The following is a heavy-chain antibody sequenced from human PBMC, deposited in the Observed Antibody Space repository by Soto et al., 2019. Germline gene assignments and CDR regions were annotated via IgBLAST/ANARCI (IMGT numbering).Heavy chain of an antibody. D-gene: IGHD3-22*01. J-gene: IGHJ4*02. CDR1: GGSISSGGYY. CDR2: INYSGST. V-gene: IGHV4-31*03. CDR3: AEGYYDSSGYSGGVYFDY. Sequence: QVQLQESGPGLVKPSQTLSLTCTVSGGSISSGGYYWSWIRQHPGQVLEWIGYINYSGSTYYNPSLEMRFTISVDTSKNQFSLKLSSVTAADTAVYYCAEGYYDSSGYSGGVYFDYWGQGTLVTVSS.